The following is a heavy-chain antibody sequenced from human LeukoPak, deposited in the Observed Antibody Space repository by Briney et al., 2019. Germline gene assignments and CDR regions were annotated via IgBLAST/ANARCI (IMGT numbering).Heavy chain of an antibody. V-gene: IGHV3-43*02. J-gene: IGHJ6*02. CDR2: ITGDGGGT. CDR1: GFTFDNYG. Sequence: PGRSLRLSCVAAGFTFDNYGMHWVRQTPGKGLEWVSLITGDGGGTYYADSVKGRFTISRDNRKKSLYLQINSLTTEDAALYSCTRDSRGMDVWGQGTTVSVSS. CDR3: TRDSRGMDV.